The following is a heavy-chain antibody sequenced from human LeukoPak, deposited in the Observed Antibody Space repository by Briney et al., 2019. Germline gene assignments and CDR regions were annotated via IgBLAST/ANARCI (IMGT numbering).Heavy chain of an antibody. CDR3: ARVEDSSGYDQTFDY. D-gene: IGHD3-22*01. CDR1: GYTFATYA. Sequence: ASVKVSCTASGYTFATYAITWVRQAPGQGLEWMGWISAYNGNTNYAQKLQGRVTMTTDTSTSTAYMELRSLRSDDTAVYYCARVEDSSGYDQTFDYWGQGTLVTVSS. J-gene: IGHJ4*02. CDR2: ISAYNGNT. V-gene: IGHV1-18*01.